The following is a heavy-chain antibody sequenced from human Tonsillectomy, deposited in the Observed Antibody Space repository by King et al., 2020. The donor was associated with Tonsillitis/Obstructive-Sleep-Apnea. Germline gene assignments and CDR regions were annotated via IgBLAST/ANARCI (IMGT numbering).Heavy chain of an antibody. Sequence: QLQQSWPGLVKPSQTLSLTCAISGDSVYSNSAAWNWSRQSPSRGLDCLGRTYYWSKWVTDYEVFVKSRITSHPDTCRNQFSLQLNSVTSEDTAVYYCARDGLLTGARGYFDYWGQGTLVPVSS. CDR2: TYYWSKWVT. D-gene: IGHD1-20*01. J-gene: IGHJ4*02. CDR3: ARDGLLTGARGYFDY. V-gene: IGHV6-1*01. CDR1: GDSVYSNSAA.